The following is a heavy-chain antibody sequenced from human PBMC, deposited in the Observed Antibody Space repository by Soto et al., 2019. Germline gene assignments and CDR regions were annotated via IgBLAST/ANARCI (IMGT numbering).Heavy chain of an antibody. Sequence: EVQLVESGGDLVQPGGFLRLSCATSGFTFSRYRMHWVRQVPGKGVGWVSRINSDGSSISYSDSVKGRFTISRDNAKNTLYLQMNSLRVEDTAVYYCARLPVDTITSLDYWGQGTLVTVSS. CDR2: INSDGSSI. D-gene: IGHD3-3*01. CDR1: GFTFSRYR. V-gene: IGHV3-74*01. J-gene: IGHJ4*02. CDR3: ARLPVDTITSLDY.